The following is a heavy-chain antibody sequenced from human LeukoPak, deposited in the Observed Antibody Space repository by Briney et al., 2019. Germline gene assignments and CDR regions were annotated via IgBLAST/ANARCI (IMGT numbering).Heavy chain of an antibody. CDR3: TRVGSSGSVDY. D-gene: IGHD1-1*01. V-gene: IGHV3-11*06. J-gene: IGHJ4*02. CDR2: ISSRTSDT. CDR1: GFTFSDYY. Sequence: GGSLRLSCAASGFTFSDYYMSWIRHAPGKGVEWVSYISSRTSDTNYVDSVKGRFTISRDNAKNSLYLQMNSLRAEDTAVYYCTRVGSSGSVDYWGQGTLVTVSS.